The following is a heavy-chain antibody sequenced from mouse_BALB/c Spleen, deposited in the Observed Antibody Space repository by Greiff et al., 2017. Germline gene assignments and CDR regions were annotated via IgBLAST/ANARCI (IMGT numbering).Heavy chain of an antibody. Sequence: QVQLQQSGPGLVAPSQTLSITCTVSGFSLTSYDISWIRQPPGKGLEWLGVIWTGGGTNYNSAFMSRLSISKDNSKSQVFLKMNSLQTDDTAIYYCVRSTGTGYFDYWGQGTTLTVSS. CDR1: GFSLTSYD. CDR2: IWTGGGT. J-gene: IGHJ2*01. V-gene: IGHV2-9-2*01. D-gene: IGHD4-1*02. CDR3: VRSTGTGYFDY.